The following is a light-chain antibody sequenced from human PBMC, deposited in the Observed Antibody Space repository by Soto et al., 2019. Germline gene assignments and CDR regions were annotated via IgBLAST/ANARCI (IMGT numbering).Light chain of an antibody. V-gene: IGKV3-15*01. Sequence: EIVMTQSPATLSVSPGERATLSCRASESVNSSLAWYQQKPGQAPRLPINGASTRATGIPARFSGSGSATEFTLTISSLQSEDFAVYYCQQYNSWPPWTFGQGTKVDIK. J-gene: IGKJ1*01. CDR3: QQYNSWPPWT. CDR1: ESVNSS. CDR2: GAS.